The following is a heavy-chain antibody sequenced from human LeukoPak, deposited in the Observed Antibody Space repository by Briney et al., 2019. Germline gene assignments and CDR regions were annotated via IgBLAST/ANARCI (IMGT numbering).Heavy chain of an antibody. V-gene: IGHV1-2*02. Sequence: ASVKVSCKASGYTFTGYYMHRVRQAPGQGLEWMGWINPNSGGTNYAQKFQGRVTMTRDTSISTAYMELSRLRSDDTAVYYCARARYDFWSGYYTIYYFDYWGQGTLVTVSS. CDR1: GYTFTGYY. D-gene: IGHD3-3*01. CDR3: ARARYDFWSGYYTIYYFDY. CDR2: INPNSGGT. J-gene: IGHJ4*02.